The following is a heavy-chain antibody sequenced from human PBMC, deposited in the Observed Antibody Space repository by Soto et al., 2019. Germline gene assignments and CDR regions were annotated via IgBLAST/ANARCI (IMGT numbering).Heavy chain of an antibody. Sequence: SETLSLTCTVSGGSISSSSYYWGWIRQPPGKGLEWIGSIYYSGSTYYNPSLKSRVTISVDTSKNQFSLKLSSVTAADTAVYYCARQGSRELLWFGELGNDYWGQGTLVTVSS. J-gene: IGHJ4*02. CDR2: IYYSGST. V-gene: IGHV4-39*01. CDR1: GGSISSSSYY. CDR3: ARQGSRELLWFGELGNDY. D-gene: IGHD3-10*01.